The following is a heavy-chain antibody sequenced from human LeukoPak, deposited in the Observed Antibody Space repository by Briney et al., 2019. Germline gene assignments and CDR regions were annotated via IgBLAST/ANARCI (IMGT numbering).Heavy chain of an antibody. CDR3: ARHFPEDGYNAAPFQH. V-gene: IGHV4-38-2*01. Sequence: GSLRLSCAASGFTFSDYYMSWIRQPPGKGLEWIGSICNGRTTYYTPSLKGRVTMTIDTSKSQFSLKVTSVTAADTAVYYCARHFPEDGYNAAPFQHWGQGTLVTVSS. CDR2: ICNGRTT. D-gene: IGHD5-24*01. CDR1: GFTFSDYY. J-gene: IGHJ1*01.